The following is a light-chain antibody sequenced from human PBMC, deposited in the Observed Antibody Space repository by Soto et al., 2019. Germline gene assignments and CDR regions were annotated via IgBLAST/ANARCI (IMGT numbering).Light chain of an antibody. CDR1: QSVSGW. Sequence: DIQMTQSPSTLSASVGDTVTVTCRASQSVSGWLAWYQQKPGKAPKLLIYAASTLQSGVPSRFSGSGSGTEFTLTISSLQPEDSAVYYCQQYNNWPLTFGGGTKVDIK. CDR2: AAS. CDR3: QQYNNWPLT. V-gene: IGKV1-5*01. J-gene: IGKJ4*01.